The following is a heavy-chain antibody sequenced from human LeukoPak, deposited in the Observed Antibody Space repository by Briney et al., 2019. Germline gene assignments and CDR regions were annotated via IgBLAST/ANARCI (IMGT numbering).Heavy chain of an antibody. V-gene: IGHV3-11*01. Sequence: PGGSLRLSCTASGFTFSDHYMTWIRQAPGKRLEWVSYISDDSSILYYADSVKGRFTVSRDNVRNSLYLQMNGLRVDDTAVYYCARDQYGSPLWGQGTMVTVSS. CDR3: ARDQYGSPL. CDR2: ISDDSSIL. CDR1: GFTFSDHY. J-gene: IGHJ3*01. D-gene: IGHD2/OR15-2a*01.